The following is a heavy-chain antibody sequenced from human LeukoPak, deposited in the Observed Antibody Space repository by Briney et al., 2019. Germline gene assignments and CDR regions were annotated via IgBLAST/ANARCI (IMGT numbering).Heavy chain of an antibody. Sequence: PGGSLRLSCAASGFPFSSYSMNWVRQAPGKGLVWVSSISSSSSYIYYADSVKGRFTISRDNAKNSLYLQMNSLRAEDTALYHCARDEGATYYYDSSGYYFFDYWGQGTLVTVSS. CDR3: ARDEGATYYYDSSGYYFFDY. J-gene: IGHJ4*02. V-gene: IGHV3-21*01. CDR1: GFPFSSYS. CDR2: ISSSSSYI. D-gene: IGHD3-22*01.